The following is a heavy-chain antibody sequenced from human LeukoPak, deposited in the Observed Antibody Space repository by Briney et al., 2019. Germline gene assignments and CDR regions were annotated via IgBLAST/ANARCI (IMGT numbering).Heavy chain of an antibody. CDR2: ISGDGGST. Sequence: GGSLRLSCAASGFTFNDYAMHWVRQAPGKGLEWVCLISGDGGSTNYAGSVKGRFTIYRDNSKNSLYLQINSPRTDDTALYYCARAIGLHFYDSSGYKSWYYFASWGLGTLVTVSS. CDR1: GFTFNDYA. J-gene: IGHJ4*02. CDR3: ARAIGLHFYDSSGYKSWYYFAS. D-gene: IGHD3-22*01. V-gene: IGHV3-43*02.